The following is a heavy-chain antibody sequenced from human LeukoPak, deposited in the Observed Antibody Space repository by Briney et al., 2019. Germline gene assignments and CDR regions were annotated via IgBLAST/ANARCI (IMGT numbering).Heavy chain of an antibody. CDR3: ARGSLSTNCLDY. CDR1: GFTFSTYA. D-gene: IGHD2-2*01. J-gene: IGHJ4*02. V-gene: IGHV3-23*01. Sequence: PGGSLRLSCAASGFTFSTYAMSWVRQAPGKGLEWVSLISASRSTYYADSVKGRFTISRDNSKNTLSLQMNSLRAEDTAVYYCARGSLSTNCLDYWGQGTLVTVSS. CDR2: ISASRST.